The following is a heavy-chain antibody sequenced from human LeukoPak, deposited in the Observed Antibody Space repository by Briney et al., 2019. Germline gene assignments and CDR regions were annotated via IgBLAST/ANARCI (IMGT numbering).Heavy chain of an antibody. Sequence: PSETLSLTCAVYGGSFSGYYWSWIRQPPGKGLEWIGEINHSGSTNYNPSLKSRVTISVDTSKNQFSLKLSSVTAADTAVYYCAREPNYGSGIFYYYYCMDVWGKGTTVTVSS. V-gene: IGHV4-34*01. CDR2: INHSGST. J-gene: IGHJ6*03. CDR3: AREPNYGSGIFYYYYCMDV. D-gene: IGHD3-10*01. CDR1: GGSFSGYY.